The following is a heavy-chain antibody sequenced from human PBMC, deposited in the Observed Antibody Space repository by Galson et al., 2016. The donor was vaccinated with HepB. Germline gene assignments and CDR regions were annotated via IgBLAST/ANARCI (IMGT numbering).Heavy chain of an antibody. CDR2: ISGPGRNT. D-gene: IGHD2-21*02. CDR3: AKDPIQCGGDCTRASYYCDY. V-gene: IGHV3-23*01. CDR1: KFTFRNYA. J-gene: IGHJ4*02. Sequence: SLRLSCAASKFTFRNYAMRWVRQAPGKGLEWVSSISGPGRNTYYADSVKGRFTISRDNSKNTLYLQMNSLRAEDTAVYYCAKDPIQCGGDCTRASYYCDYWGQGLLVTVSS.